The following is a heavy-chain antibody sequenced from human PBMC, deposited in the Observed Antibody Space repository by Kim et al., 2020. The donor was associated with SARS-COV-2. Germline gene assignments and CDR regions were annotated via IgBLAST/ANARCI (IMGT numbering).Heavy chain of an antibody. CDR1: GGSISSYY. CDR3: ARGRRGGWMVRHYFDY. Sequence: SETLSLTCTVSGGSISSYYWSWIRQPPGKGLEWIGYIYYSGSTNYNPSLKSRVTISVDTSKNQFSLKLSSVTAADTAVYYCARGRRGGWMVRHYFDYWGQGTLVTVSS. D-gene: IGHD3-10*01. J-gene: IGHJ4*02. CDR2: IYYSGST. V-gene: IGHV4-59*01.